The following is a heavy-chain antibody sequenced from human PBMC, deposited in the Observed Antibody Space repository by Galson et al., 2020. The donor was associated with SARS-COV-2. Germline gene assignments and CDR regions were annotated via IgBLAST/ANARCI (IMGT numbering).Heavy chain of an antibody. V-gene: IGHV3-30*04. CDR1: GFPFNTHA. Sequence: GGSLRLSCAASGFPFNTHALHWVRQAPGKGLEWVAVISNDGSHKNFADSVTGRFTISRDNSKDTLYLQMSSLTPEDTAVYYCARDRPRTYSFWSGYYGDAFDIWGQGTMVIVSS. D-gene: IGHD3-3*01. J-gene: IGHJ3*02. CDR2: ISNDGSHK. CDR3: ARDRPRTYSFWSGYYGDAFDI.